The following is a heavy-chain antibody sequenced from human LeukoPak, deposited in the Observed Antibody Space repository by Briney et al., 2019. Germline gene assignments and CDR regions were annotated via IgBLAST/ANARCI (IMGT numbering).Heavy chain of an antibody. CDR1: GYTFTSYY. CDR2: INPSGGST. CDR3: ARGEGQQLDKTRTQRGPNGKIQH. D-gene: IGHD6-13*01. Sequence: ASVKVSCKASGYTFTSYYMHWVRQAPGQGLEWMGIINPSGGSTNYAQKFQGRVTMTRDTSTSTVYMELSSLRSEDTAVYYCARGEGQQLDKTRTQRGPNGKIQHWGQGTLVTVSS. V-gene: IGHV1-46*01. J-gene: IGHJ1*01.